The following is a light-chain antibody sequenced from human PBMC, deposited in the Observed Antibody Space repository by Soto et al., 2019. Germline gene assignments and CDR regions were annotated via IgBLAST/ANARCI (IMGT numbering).Light chain of an antibody. J-gene: IGLJ1*01. CDR2: DVS. CDR1: SSDVGSHDL. CDR3: SSFTSSTTYV. Sequence: QSVLTQPASVSGSPGQSIAISCTGTSSDVGSHDLVSWYQQHPGKVPKLIIYDVSSRPSGVSNRFSGSKSGNTASLTISGLQAEDEADYCCSSFTSSTTYVFGTGTKVTVL. V-gene: IGLV2-14*02.